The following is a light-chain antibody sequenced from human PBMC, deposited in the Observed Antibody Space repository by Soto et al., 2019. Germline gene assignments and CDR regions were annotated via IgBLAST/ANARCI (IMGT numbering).Light chain of an antibody. J-gene: IGKJ5*01. Sequence: ILLTQSPATLSLSPGERAALSCRASQSVSSYLAWYQQKPGQAPRLLMYGAGNRASGIPDRFRGSGSGTDFTLTISRLEPEDFAVYYCQQYNNWPLITFGQGTRLEIK. V-gene: IGKV3-11*01. CDR3: QQYNNWPLIT. CDR2: GAG. CDR1: QSVSSY.